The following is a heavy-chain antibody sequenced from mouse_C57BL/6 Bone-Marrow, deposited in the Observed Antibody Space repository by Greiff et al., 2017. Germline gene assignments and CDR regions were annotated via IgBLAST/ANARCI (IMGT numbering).Heavy chain of an antibody. CDR3: ARYLFY. V-gene: IGHV1-82*01. CDR1: GYAFSSSW. CDR2: IYPGDGDT. Sequence: VQLQQSGPELVKPGASVKISCKASGYAFSSSWMNWVKQRPGKGLEWIGRIYPGDGDTNYNGKFKGKATLTADKSSSTAYMQLSRLTSEDSAVYFCARYLFYWGQGTTLTVSA. J-gene: IGHJ2*01.